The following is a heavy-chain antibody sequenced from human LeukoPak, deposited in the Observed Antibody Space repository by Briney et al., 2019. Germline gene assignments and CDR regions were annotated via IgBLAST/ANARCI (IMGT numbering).Heavy chain of an antibody. CDR2: IYYSGST. Sequence: SETLSLTCAVYGGSFSGYYWSWIRQPPGKGLEWIGYIYYSGSTNYNPSLKSRVTISVDTSKNQFSLKLSSVTAADTAVYYCARPSMYYYYGMDVWGQGTTVTVSS. CDR1: GGSFSGYY. V-gene: IGHV4-59*08. CDR3: ARPSMYYYYGMDV. J-gene: IGHJ6*02.